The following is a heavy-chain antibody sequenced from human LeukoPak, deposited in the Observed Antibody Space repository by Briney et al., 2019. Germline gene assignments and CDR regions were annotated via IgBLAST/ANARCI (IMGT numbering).Heavy chain of an antibody. Sequence: PGGSLRLSCAASGFTFNNAWMNWVRQAPGKGLEWVGRIKSKADGGTTGYAEPVKGRFTISRDELRDTLYLQMNSLKTEDTAVYYCTTDGLRDPATTGTLYGMDVWGQGTTVTVSS. CDR3: TTDGLRDPATTGTLYGMDV. V-gene: IGHV3-15*07. CDR2: IKSKADGGTT. D-gene: IGHD1-1*01. J-gene: IGHJ6*02. CDR1: GFTFNNAW.